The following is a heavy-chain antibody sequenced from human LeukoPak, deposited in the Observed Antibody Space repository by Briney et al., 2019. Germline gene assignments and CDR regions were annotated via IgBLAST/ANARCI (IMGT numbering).Heavy chain of an antibody. V-gene: IGHV3-48*02. CDR1: GFTFSSYT. D-gene: IGHD3-10*01. J-gene: IGHJ4*02. CDR2: ISGSSSTI. CDR3: ARRASGEGYYFDY. Sequence: GGSLRLSCAASGFTFSSYTMNWVRQAPGKGLEWLSYISGSSSTIYYADSVKGRFTISRDNAKNSLYLQMNSLRDEDTAVYYCARRASGEGYYFDYWGQGTLVTVSS.